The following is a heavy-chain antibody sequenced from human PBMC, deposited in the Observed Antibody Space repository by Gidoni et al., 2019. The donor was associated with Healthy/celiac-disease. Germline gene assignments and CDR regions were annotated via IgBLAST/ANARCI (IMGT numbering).Heavy chain of an antibody. V-gene: IGHV3-21*01. CDR1: GFTFSSYS. CDR2: ISSSSSYI. J-gene: IGHJ4*02. D-gene: IGHD3-22*01. Sequence: EVQLVESGGGLVKPGGSLRLSCAASGFTFSSYSMNWVRQAPGKGLEWVSSISSSSSYIYYADSVKGRFTISRDNAKNSLYLQMNSLRAEDTAVYYCARDRGYYYDSSGPETGEGPDWGQGTLVTVSS. CDR3: ARDRGYYYDSSGPETGEGPD.